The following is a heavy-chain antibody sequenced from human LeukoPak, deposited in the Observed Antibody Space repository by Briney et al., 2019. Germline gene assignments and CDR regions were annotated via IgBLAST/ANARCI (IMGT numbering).Heavy chain of an antibody. J-gene: IGHJ3*02. V-gene: IGHV1-24*01. CDR1: GYTLTELS. CDR3: ATELPIPHYDILTNDAFDI. Sequence: ASVKVSCKVSGYTLTELSMHWVRQAPGKGLGWMGGFDPEDGETIYAQKFQGRVTMTEDTSTDTAYMELSSLRSEDTAVYYCATELPIPHYDILTNDAFDIWGQGTMVTVSS. CDR2: FDPEDGET. D-gene: IGHD3-9*01.